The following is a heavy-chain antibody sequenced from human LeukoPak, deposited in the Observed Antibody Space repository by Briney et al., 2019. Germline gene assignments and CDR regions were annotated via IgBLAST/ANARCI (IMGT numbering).Heavy chain of an antibody. J-gene: IGHJ4*02. Sequence: GGSLRLSCAASGFTFSSYSMNWVRQAPGKGLEWVSSISSSSSYIYYADSVKGRFTISRDNAKNSLYLQMNSLRAEDTAVYYCVRDRMTTVTDYYFDYWGQGTLVTVSS. D-gene: IGHD4-17*01. CDR3: VRDRMTTVTDYYFDY. CDR1: GFTFSSYS. CDR2: ISSSSSYI. V-gene: IGHV3-21*01.